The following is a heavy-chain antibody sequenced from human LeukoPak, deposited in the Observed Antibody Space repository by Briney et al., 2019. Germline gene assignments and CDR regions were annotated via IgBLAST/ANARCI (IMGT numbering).Heavy chain of an antibody. Sequence: GGSLRLSCAASGLTFSSYGMHWVRQAPGKGLEWVAFIRYDGSNKYYADSVKGRFTISRDNSKNTLYLQMNSLRAEDTAVYYCAKSTYDTSHWYFDLWGRGTLVTVSS. CDR2: IRYDGSNK. CDR3: AKSTYDTSHWYFDL. D-gene: IGHD3-3*01. V-gene: IGHV3-30*02. CDR1: GLTFSSYG. J-gene: IGHJ2*01.